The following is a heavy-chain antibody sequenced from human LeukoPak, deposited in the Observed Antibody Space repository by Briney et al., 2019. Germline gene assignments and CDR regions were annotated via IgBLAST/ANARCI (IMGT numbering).Heavy chain of an antibody. CDR1: GFSVSSNY. CDR3: ARDHFFAY. CDR2: FYSGGST. Sequence: GGSLRLSCASSGFSVSSNYMGWVRQAPGKGLEGVSVFYSGGSTYYADSVKGRFTLSRDNSKNTLYLEINSLRAEDTAVYYCARDHFFAYWGQGTLVTVSS. V-gene: IGHV3-53*01. J-gene: IGHJ4*02.